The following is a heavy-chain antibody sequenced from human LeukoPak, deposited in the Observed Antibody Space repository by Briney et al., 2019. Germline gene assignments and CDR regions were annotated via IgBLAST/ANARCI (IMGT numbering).Heavy chain of an antibody. CDR3: AREPSGSSGWYSTDNWFDP. J-gene: IGHJ5*02. D-gene: IGHD6-19*01. CDR2: TYYRSKWYN. Sequence: SQTLSLTCAISGDSVSSNSAAWNWIRKSPSRVLEWLGRTYYRSKWYNDYAVSVKSRITIDPDTSKNQFSLQLNSVTPEDTAVYYCAREPSGSSGWYSTDNWFDPWGQGTLVTVSS. V-gene: IGHV6-1*01. CDR1: GDSVSSNSAA.